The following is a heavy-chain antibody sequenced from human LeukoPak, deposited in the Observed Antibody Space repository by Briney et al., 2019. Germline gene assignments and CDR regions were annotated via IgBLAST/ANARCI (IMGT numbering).Heavy chain of an antibody. CDR1: GGSISSRTYY. CDR3: ARSYSSSWYDPPDY. J-gene: IGHJ4*02. V-gene: IGHV4-39*07. Sequence: SETLSLTCTVSGGSISSRTYYWGWIRQPPGKGLEWIGSLYYSGSTYYNPSLTSRVTISVDTSKNQFSLKLTSVTAADTAVYYCARSYSSSWYDPPDYWGQGTLVTVSS. CDR2: LYYSGST. D-gene: IGHD6-13*01.